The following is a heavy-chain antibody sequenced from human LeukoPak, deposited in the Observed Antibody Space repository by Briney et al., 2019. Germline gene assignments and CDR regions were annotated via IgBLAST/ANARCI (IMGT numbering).Heavy chain of an antibody. D-gene: IGHD3-10*01. CDR3: ARVSVTMVDY. J-gene: IGHJ4*02. V-gene: IGHV4-59*01. CDR1: GGSISSYY. CDR2: IYYSGST. Sequence: SETLSLTRTVSGGSISSYYWSWIRQPPGKGLEWIGYIYYSGSTNYNPSLKSRVTISVDTSKNQFSLKLSSVTAADTAVYYCARVSVTMVDYWGQGTLVTVSS.